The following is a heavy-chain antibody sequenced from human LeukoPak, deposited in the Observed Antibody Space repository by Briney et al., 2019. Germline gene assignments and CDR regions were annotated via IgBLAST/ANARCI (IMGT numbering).Heavy chain of an antibody. Sequence: NPSETLSLTCTVSGGSISSYYWSWIRQPPGKGLEWIGYIYYSGSTNYNPSLKSRVTISVDTSKNQFSLKLSSVTAADTAVYYCARSSPKTTSGAFDIWGQGTMVTVSS. CDR1: GGSISSYY. J-gene: IGHJ3*02. D-gene: IGHD1-7*01. CDR3: ARSSPKTTSGAFDI. V-gene: IGHV4-59*01. CDR2: IYYSGST.